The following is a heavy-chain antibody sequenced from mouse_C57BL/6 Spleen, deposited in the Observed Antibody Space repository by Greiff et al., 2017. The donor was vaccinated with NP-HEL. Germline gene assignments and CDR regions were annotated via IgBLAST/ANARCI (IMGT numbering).Heavy chain of an antibody. CDR2: ISSGGSYT. CDR1: GFTFSSYG. V-gene: IGHV5-6*01. D-gene: IGHD2-3*01. CDR3: AREWLLAWFAY. J-gene: IGHJ3*01. Sequence: EVHLVESGGDLVKPGGSLKLSCAASGFTFSSYGMSWVRQTPDKRLEWVATISSGGSYTYYPDSVKGRFTISRDNAKNTLYLQMSSLKSEDTAMYYCAREWLLAWFAYWGQGTLVTVSA.